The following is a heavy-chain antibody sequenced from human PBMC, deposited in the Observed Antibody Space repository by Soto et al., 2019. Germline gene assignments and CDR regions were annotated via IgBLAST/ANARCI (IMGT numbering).Heavy chain of an antibody. CDR2: IDSGGRGT. V-gene: IGHV3-74*01. CDR3: TTVFDF. CDR1: GLTRTNHW. J-gene: IGHJ4*02. Sequence: EVQLVESGGGLVQPGGSLRLSCAASGLTRTNHWMHWVRQDPGKGLVWVSRIDSGGRGTSYADSVKGRFTISRDIAKNTLYLQMNSLRVEDTAVYYCTTVFDFWGQGTLVTVSS.